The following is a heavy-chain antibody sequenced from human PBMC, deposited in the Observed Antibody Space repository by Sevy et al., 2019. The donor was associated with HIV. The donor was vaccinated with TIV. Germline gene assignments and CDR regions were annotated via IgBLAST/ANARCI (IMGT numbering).Heavy chain of an antibody. Sequence: GGSLRLSCAASNLTFEDYAMHWVRRAPGKGLEWVSGISWNGADIGFAASVKGRFTISRVNAKSSVYLQITSLTPEGTGLYYCAKGQQLITQSGSYFYYGMNVWGQGTTVTVSS. CDR2: ISWNGADI. V-gene: IGHV3-9*01. CDR1: NLTFEDYA. J-gene: IGHJ6*02. D-gene: IGHD6-13*01. CDR3: AKGQQLITQSGSYFYYGMNV.